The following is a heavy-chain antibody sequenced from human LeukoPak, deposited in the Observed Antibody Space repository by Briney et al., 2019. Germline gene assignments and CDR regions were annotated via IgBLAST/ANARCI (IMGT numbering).Heavy chain of an antibody. CDR2: IYTSGST. CDR1: GGSISSYY. J-gene: IGHJ5*02. Sequence: SETLSLTCTVSGGSISSYYWSWIRQPAGKGLEWIGRIYTSGSTNYNPSLKSRVTMSVDTSKNQFSLKLSSVTAADTAVYYCARYISEELELDWFDPWGQGTLVTVSS. V-gene: IGHV4-4*07. CDR3: ARYISEELELDWFDP. D-gene: IGHD1-7*01.